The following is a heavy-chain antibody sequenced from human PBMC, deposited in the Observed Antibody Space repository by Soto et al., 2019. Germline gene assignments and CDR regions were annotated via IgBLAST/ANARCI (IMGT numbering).Heavy chain of an antibody. Sequence: QMQLVQSGPEVKKPGTSVKVSCKASGFTFTSYAMQWVRQARGQRLEWIGWIVVGSGNTNYAQKFQERVTLTSDMSTSTDDLELSSLRSEATAVYYCAGEGWWAWGMDVWGHGTTVTGSS. CDR3: AGEGWWAWGMDV. J-gene: IGHJ6*02. V-gene: IGHV1-58*02. CDR1: GFTFTSYA. D-gene: IGHD2-15*01. CDR2: IVVGSGNT.